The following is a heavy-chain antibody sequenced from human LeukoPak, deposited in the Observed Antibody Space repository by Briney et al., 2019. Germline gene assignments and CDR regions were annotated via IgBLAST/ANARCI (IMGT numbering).Heavy chain of an antibody. V-gene: IGHV4-61*02. CDR2: IYTSGST. CDR3: ASTGSLYSSGWRVLDY. J-gene: IGHJ4*02. Sequence: SETLSLTCTVSGGSISSGSYYWSWIRQPAGKGLEWIGRIYTSGSTNYNPSLKSRVTISVDTSKNQFSLKLSSVTAADTDVYYCASTGSLYSSGWRVLDYWGQGTLVTVSS. D-gene: IGHD6-19*01. CDR1: GGSISSGSYY.